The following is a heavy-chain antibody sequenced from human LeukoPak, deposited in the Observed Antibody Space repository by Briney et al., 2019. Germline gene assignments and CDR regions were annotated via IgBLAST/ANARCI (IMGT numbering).Heavy chain of an antibody. CDR2: IWYDGSNK. CDR1: GFTFSSYG. Sequence: GRSLRLSCAASGFTFSSYGMHWVRQAPGKGLEWVAVIWYDGSNKYYADSVKGRSTISRDNSKNTLYLQMNSLRAEDTAVYYCASLITQFADYWGQGTLVTVSS. J-gene: IGHJ4*02. D-gene: IGHD3-16*01. V-gene: IGHV3-33*01. CDR3: ASLITQFADY.